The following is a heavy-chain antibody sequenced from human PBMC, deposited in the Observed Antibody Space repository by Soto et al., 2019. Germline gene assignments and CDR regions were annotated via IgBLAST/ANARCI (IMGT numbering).Heavy chain of an antibody. J-gene: IGHJ5*02. CDR1: GGSISSSSYY. CDR3: ATQEVGGSYVYTFDP. CDR2: IYYSGST. Sequence: ETLSLTCTVSGGSISSSSYYWGWIRLPPGKGLEWIGSIYYSGSTYYNPSLKSRVTISVDTSKNHFTLKLSSVTAADTAVYYCATQEVGGSYVYTFDPWGQGTLVTVSS. D-gene: IGHD1-26*01. V-gene: IGHV4-39*02.